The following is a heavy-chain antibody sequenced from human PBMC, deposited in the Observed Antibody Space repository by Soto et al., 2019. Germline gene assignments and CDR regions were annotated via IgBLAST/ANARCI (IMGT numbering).Heavy chain of an antibody. CDR2: VSWNSDTI. D-gene: IGHD1-26*01. V-gene: IGHV3-9*01. CDR1: GFTFDDYA. J-gene: IGHJ5*02. Sequence: EVQLVESGGALVQPGRSLRLSCAASGFTFDDYAMHWVRQAPGKGQEWVSGVSWNSDTIGYADSVKGRFSISRDNAKNALYLQMNSLEIEDTAVYYCATSPTYSGRYYFNYFDPWGQGTLVAVSS. CDR3: ATSPTYSGRYYFNYFDP.